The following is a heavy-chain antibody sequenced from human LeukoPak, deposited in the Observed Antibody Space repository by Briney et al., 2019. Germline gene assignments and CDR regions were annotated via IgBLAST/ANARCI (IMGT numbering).Heavy chain of an antibody. CDR3: ARVRDLNWPFDY. D-gene: IGHD1-20*01. CDR2: MEQDGSEE. CDR1: GFTFSRYW. V-gene: IGHV3-7*04. Sequence: GGSLRLSCAASGFTFSRYWMSWVRQAPGKGLEWVANMEQDGSEEYYVDSVKGRFTISRDNAKNSLYLQMNSLRAEDTAVYYCARVRDLNWPFDYWGQGTLVTVSS. J-gene: IGHJ4*02.